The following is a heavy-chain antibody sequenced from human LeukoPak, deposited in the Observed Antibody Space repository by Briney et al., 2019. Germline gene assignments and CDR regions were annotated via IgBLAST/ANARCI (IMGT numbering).Heavy chain of an antibody. CDR1: GFTVSSNY. J-gene: IGHJ4*02. CDR2: IYSGGST. V-gene: IGHV3-53*01. Sequence: GGSLRLSCAASGFTVSSNYMSWVRQALGKGLEWVSVIYSGGSTYYADSVKGRFTISRDNSKNTLYLQMNSLRAEDTAVYYCARVVNWNYDYWGQGTLVTVSS. CDR3: ARVVNWNYDY. D-gene: IGHD1-7*01.